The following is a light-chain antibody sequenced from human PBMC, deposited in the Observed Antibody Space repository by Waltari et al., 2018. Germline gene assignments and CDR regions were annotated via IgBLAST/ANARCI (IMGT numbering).Light chain of an antibody. CDR3: EQLLSYPRT. CDR1: QGISRF. V-gene: IGKV1-9*01. J-gene: IGKJ2*01. Sequence: IQLTQSPSSLSASVGDKVTITCRASQGISRFLAWYQQRPGKAPKVLIYDASTSHSGVPSRFIGSGYGTDFTLTINSLQPEDFATYYCEQLLSYPRTFGQGTKLQI. CDR2: DAS.